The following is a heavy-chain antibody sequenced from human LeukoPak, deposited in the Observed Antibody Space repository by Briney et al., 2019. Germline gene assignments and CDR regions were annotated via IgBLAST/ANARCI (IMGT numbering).Heavy chain of an antibody. CDR2: IKQDGSEK. CDR3: AKLGVVLLWFELDY. J-gene: IGHJ4*02. V-gene: IGHV3-7*03. D-gene: IGHD3-10*01. Sequence: GGSLRLSCAASGFTFSSYWMTWVRQAPGKGLEWVANIKQDGSEKYYVDSVKGRFTISRDNAKNSLYLQMNSLRAEDTAVYYCAKLGVVLLWFELDYWGQGTLVTVSS. CDR1: GFTFSSYW.